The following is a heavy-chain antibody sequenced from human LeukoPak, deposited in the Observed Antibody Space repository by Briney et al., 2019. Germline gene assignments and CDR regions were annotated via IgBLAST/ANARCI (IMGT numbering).Heavy chain of an antibody. Sequence: GGSLRLSCAASGFIFSSYETNWVRQAPGKGLEWVSYISSSGSTIYYADSVKGRFTISRDNAKNSLYLQMNSLRAEDTAVYYCARDLGPWIQLWPFDYWGQGTLVTVSP. CDR2: ISSSGSTI. J-gene: IGHJ4*02. V-gene: IGHV3-48*03. CDR1: GFIFSSYE. D-gene: IGHD5-18*01. CDR3: ARDLGPWIQLWPFDY.